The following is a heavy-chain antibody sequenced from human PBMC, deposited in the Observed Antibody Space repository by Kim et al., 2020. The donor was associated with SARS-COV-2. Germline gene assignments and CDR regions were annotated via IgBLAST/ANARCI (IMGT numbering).Heavy chain of an antibody. V-gene: IGHV3-33*01. D-gene: IGHD3-9*01. CDR2: IWYDGSNK. J-gene: IGHJ4*02. Sequence: GGSLRLSCAASGFTFSNYGMHWVRQAPGKGLEWVAVIWYDGSNKYYADSVKGRFTFSRDNSKNTLYLQMNSLRAEDTAVYYFARDSLLTSYFDYWGQGTLVTVSS. CDR3: ARDSLLTSYFDY. CDR1: GFTFSNYG.